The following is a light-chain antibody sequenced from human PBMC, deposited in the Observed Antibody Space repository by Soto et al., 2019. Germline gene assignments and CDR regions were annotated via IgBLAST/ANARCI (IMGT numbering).Light chain of an antibody. V-gene: IGKV3-20*01. J-gene: IGKJ1*01. CDR1: QSVADNY. CDR2: AAS. Sequence: IVLTQSPGTLSLSPGERATLSCRASQSVADNYLAWYQQKPGQAPRLLIYAASRRATCIPDTFSGSGSGTDFTLTITRLEPEDFALYYCQQYGHAPRTFGQGTRVEIK. CDR3: QQYGHAPRT.